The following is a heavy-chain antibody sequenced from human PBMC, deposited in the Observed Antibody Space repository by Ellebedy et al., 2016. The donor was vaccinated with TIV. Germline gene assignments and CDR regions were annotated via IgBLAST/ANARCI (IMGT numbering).Heavy chain of an antibody. J-gene: IGHJ4*02. CDR1: GYTFTDFY. Sequence: AASVKVSCKSSGYTFTDFYMHWARQAPGQGLEWMGWINPDSGGTNYAQKCQGRVTMTRDTSISTAYMVLSSLKSDDTAVYFCARGIYYGDSNFDYWGQGTLVTVSS. CDR2: INPDSGGT. CDR3: ARGIYYGDSNFDY. D-gene: IGHD4-17*01. V-gene: IGHV1-2*02.